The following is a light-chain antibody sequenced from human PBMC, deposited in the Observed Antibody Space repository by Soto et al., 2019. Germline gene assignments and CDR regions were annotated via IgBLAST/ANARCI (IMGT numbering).Light chain of an antibody. J-gene: IGKJ1*01. CDR3: QKYNSAPQT. V-gene: IGKV1-27*01. Sequence: DIQMTQSPSSLSASVGDRVTITCRASQGISNYLAWYQQKPGKVPKLLIYAASTLQSGVPSRFSGSGSGTDLTLTISSMPPEDVATYYCQKYNSAPQTFGQGTKVEIK. CDR1: QGISNY. CDR2: AAS.